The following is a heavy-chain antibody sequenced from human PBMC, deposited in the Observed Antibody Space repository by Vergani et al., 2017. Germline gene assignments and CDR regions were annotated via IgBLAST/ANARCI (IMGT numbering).Heavy chain of an antibody. V-gene: IGHV2-5*01. D-gene: IGHD2-15*01. CDR1: GFSVTTSGVG. CDR3: AHTNTLI. Sequence: QITLKESGPTQVKPTQTLTLTCTFSGFSVTTSGVGVGWIRQPPGKALEWLALIYGNDEKYYSPSLNDRLPITKDTSKNQVVLTLANMDPVDTATYYCAHTNTLIWGQGTLVTFSS. CDR2: IYGNDEK. J-gene: IGHJ4*02.